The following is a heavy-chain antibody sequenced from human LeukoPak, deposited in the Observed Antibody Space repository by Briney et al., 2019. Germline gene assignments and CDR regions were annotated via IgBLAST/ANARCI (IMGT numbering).Heavy chain of an antibody. CDR3: TRALDGYIQYNWFDP. D-gene: IGHD5-24*01. Sequence: SLRLSCTASGFTFGDYAMSWVRQAPGKGLEWVGFITRKAYGGTTEYAASVKGRFTISRDDSKSIAYLQMNSLKTEDTAVYYCTRALDGYIQYNWFDPWGQGTLVTVSS. CDR1: GFTFGDYA. V-gene: IGHV3-49*04. CDR2: ITRKAYGGTT. J-gene: IGHJ5*02.